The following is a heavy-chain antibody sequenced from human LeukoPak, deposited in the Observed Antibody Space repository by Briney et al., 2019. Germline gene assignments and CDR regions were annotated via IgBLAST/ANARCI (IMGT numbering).Heavy chain of an antibody. J-gene: IGHJ4*02. CDR3: ARHDGSYYTYNFDY. D-gene: IGHD3-22*01. CDR2: NYYSGST. Sequence: SETLSLTCTVSGGSIRNSNYYWGWIRQPPGKGLEWIGSNYYSGSTNYKPSLRSRVTISIDTSKNQFSLKVNSVTAADTAVYYCARHDGSYYTYNFDYWGQGTLVTVSS. CDR1: GGSIRNSNYY. V-gene: IGHV4-39*01.